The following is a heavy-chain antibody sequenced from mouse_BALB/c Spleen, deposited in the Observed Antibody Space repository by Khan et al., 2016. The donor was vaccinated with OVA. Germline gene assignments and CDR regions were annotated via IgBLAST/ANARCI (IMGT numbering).Heavy chain of an antibody. CDR2: IWNDGNT. J-gene: IGHJ4*01. CDR3: ARQPSYHSNIMDY. D-gene: IGHD1-2*01. Sequence: VELVESGPGLVAPSQSLSITCTISGFSLTNYGVHWVRQPPGKGLEWLVVIWNDGNTAYNSALKSRLTIIKDNSKSQVFLKMNSLQTDDTAMYFCARQPSYHSNIMDYWGQGTSVTVSS. V-gene: IGHV2-6-1*01. CDR1: GFSLTNYG.